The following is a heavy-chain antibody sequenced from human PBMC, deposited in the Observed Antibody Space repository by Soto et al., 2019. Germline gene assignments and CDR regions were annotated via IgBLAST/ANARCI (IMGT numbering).Heavy chain of an antibody. CDR1: GFTFTSSA. D-gene: IGHD3-3*01. CDR2: IVVGSGNT. V-gene: IGHV1-58*01. Sequence: ASVKVSCKASGFTFTSSAVQWVRQARGQRLEWIGWIVVGSGNTNYAQKFQERVTITRDMSTSTAYMELSSLRSEDTAVYYCAAAYYDFWSGYVFYGMDVWGQGTTVTVSS. J-gene: IGHJ6*02. CDR3: AAAYYDFWSGYVFYGMDV.